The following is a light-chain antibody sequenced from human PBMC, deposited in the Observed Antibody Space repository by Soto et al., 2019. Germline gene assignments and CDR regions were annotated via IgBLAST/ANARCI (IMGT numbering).Light chain of an antibody. CDR3: QQRYITPVT. J-gene: IGKJ1*01. CDR1: QSISSY. V-gene: IGKV1-39*01. Sequence: DIQMTQSPSSLSASVGDRVTITCRASQSISSYLNWYQQKPGKAPKLLIYAASSLQSGVPSRFSGSGSGTDFTLTISSLQPEDFATYYCQQRYITPVTFGQGTKLDIK. CDR2: AAS.